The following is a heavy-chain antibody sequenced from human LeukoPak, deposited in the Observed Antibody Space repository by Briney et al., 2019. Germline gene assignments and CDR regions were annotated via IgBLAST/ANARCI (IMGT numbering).Heavy chain of an antibody. Sequence: SETLSLTCTVSGGSISRGDYYWSWIRQPPGKGLERFGYICYSGSTYYNPSLKSRVTISVDTSKNQFTLKLSSVTAGDTAVYYCARDGGGGEDYYYYYYMDVWGKGTTVTVSS. J-gene: IGHJ6*03. V-gene: IGHV4-30-4*08. CDR2: ICYSGST. CDR1: GGSISRGDYY. D-gene: IGHD2-21*01. CDR3: ARDGGGGEDYYYYYYMDV.